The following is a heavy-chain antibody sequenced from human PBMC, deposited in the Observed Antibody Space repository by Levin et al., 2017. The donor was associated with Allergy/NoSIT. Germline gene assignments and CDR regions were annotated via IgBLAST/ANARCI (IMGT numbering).Heavy chain of an antibody. V-gene: IGHV3-7*04. J-gene: IGHJ3*02. D-gene: IGHD3-16*01. CDR2: IKQDGGEE. Sequence: GESLKISCAASGFTFSSYWMSWVRQGPGKGLEWVANIKQDGGEEYYVDSVKGRFTISRDNAKNSLYLQMNSLRAEDTAVYYCAREEGVRGAFDIWGQGTMVTVSS. CDR3: AREEGVRGAFDI. CDR1: GFTFSSYW.